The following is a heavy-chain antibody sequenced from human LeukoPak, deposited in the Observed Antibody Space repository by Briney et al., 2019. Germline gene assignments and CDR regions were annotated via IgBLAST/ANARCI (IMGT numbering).Heavy chain of an antibody. D-gene: IGHD6-19*01. Sequence: SETLSLTCTVSGCSISSSSYYWGWIRQPPGKGLEWIGSIYYSGSTYYNPSLKSRVTISVDTSKNQFSLKLSSVTAADTAVYYCARVGAVAGTEWNFDYWGQGTLVTVSS. CDR2: IYYSGST. CDR1: GCSISSSSYY. CDR3: ARVGAVAGTEWNFDY. J-gene: IGHJ4*02. V-gene: IGHV4-39*07.